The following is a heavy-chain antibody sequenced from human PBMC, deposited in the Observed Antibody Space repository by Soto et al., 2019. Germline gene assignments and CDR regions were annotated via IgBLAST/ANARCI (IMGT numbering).Heavy chain of an antibody. Sequence: PSETLSLTCTVSGGSSSSGDYYWSWIRQPPGKGLEWIGYIDYSENTNYNPSLKSRVTISVDTSKNQCSLKLSSVTAADTAVYYCARDCSGGSCYPYYYYGMDVWGQGTTVTVSS. V-gene: IGHV4-61*08. J-gene: IGHJ6*02. CDR1: GGSSSSGDYY. D-gene: IGHD2-15*01. CDR2: IDYSENT. CDR3: ARDCSGGSCYPYYYYGMDV.